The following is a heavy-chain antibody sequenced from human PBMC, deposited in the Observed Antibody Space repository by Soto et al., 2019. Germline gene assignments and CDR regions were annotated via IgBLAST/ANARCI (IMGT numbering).Heavy chain of an antibody. CDR1: GFTFSSYA. CDR3: ARDVPYYYDSSGSPGYFDY. J-gene: IGHJ4*02. CDR2: ISYDGSNK. V-gene: IGHV3-30-3*01. D-gene: IGHD3-22*01. Sequence: GGSLRLSCAASGFTFSSYAMHWVRQAPGKGLEWAAVISYDGSNKYYADSVKGRFTISRDNSKNTLYLQMNSLRAEDTAVYYCARDVPYYYDSSGSPGYFDYWGQGTLVTVSS.